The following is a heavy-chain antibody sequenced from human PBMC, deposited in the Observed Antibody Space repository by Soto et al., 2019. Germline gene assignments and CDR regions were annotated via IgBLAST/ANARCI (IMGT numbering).Heavy chain of an antibody. CDR3: ARYQETLGLTS. CDR1: GYTSTNLD. Sequence: QVQLVQSGAEVKKPGASVKVSCKASGYTSTNLDSNWVRQAAGQGLEWVGWMNPNSDTGVAQKFQGRVTLTRDTSTSTVYMELRGLRSEDTAVYYFARYQETLGLTSWGQGTPVFVSS. V-gene: IGHV1-8*01. J-gene: IGHJ5*02. CDR2: MNPNSDT. D-gene: IGHD5-12*01.